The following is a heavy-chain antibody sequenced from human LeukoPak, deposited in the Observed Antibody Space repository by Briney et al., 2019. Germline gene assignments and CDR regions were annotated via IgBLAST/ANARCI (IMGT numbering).Heavy chain of an antibody. CDR1: GGSVSDSSYY. CDR2: IYYSGST. V-gene: IGHV4-39*07. CDR3: ARAAHDYGDLNHYYGMDV. J-gene: IGHJ6*02. Sequence: SETLSLTCTVSGGSVSDSSYYWGWIRQPPGMGLEWIGSIYYSGSTYYNPSLKSRVTISTDTSKNQFSLRLTSVTAADTAVYYCARAAHDYGDLNHYYGMDVWGQGTTVTVSS. D-gene: IGHD4-17*01.